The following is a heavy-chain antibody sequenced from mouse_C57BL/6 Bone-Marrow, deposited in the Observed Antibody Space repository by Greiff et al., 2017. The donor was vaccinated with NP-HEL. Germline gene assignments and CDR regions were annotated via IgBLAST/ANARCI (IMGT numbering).Heavy chain of an antibody. D-gene: IGHD1-1*01. V-gene: IGHV4-1*01. CDR3: ARRGSGSSPHFDY. J-gene: IGHJ2*01. CDR2: INPDSSTI. Sequence: EVQLVESGGGLVQPGGSLKLSCAASGIAFSRYWMSWVRRAPGKGLEWIGEINPDSSTINYAPSLKDKFIISRDKANNTLYLQMSKVRSEATAVYYGARRGSGSSPHFDYWGQGTTLTVSS. CDR1: GIAFSRYW.